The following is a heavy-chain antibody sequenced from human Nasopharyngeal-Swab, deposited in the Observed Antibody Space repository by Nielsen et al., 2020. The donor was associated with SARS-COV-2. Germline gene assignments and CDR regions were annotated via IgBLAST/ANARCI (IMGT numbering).Heavy chain of an antibody. Sequence: SETLSLTCTVSGGSISCGCYYWSWIRQHPGKGLEWIGYIYYSGSTYYNPSLKSRVTISVDTSKNQFSLKLSSVTAADTAVYYCARESTYYDFWSGYHLLNGWFDPWGQGTLVTVSS. CDR3: ARESTYYDFWSGYHLLNGWFDP. D-gene: IGHD3-3*01. J-gene: IGHJ5*02. CDR1: GGSISCGCYY. CDR2: IYYSGST. V-gene: IGHV4-31*03.